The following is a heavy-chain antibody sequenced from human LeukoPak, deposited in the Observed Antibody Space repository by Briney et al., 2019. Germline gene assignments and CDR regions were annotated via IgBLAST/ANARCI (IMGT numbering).Heavy chain of an antibody. V-gene: IGHV3-30-3*01. CDR2: ISYDGSNK. CDR1: GFTFSSYA. Sequence: QPGRSLRLSCAASGFTFSSYAMHWVRQAPGKGLEWVAVISYDGSNKYYAVSVKGRFTISRDNSKNTLYLQMNSLRAEDTAVYYCAREREIIAVAGVFDYWGQGTLVTVSS. J-gene: IGHJ4*02. CDR3: AREREIIAVAGVFDY. D-gene: IGHD6-19*01.